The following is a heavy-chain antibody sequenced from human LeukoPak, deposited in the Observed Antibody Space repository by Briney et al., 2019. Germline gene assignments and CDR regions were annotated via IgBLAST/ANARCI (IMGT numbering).Heavy chain of an antibody. CDR1: GDSVPSNSAA. V-gene: IGHV6-1*01. Sequence: SQTLSLTCAISGDSVPSNSAAWDWIRQSPSRGLEWLGRTYYRSKWYNAYAVSVKSRITINPDTSKNQFSLQLNSVTPEDTAVYYCARVIRGTTGTIDYWGQGTLVTVSS. D-gene: IGHD1-1*01. CDR3: ARVIRGTTGTIDY. CDR2: TYYRSKWYN. J-gene: IGHJ4*02.